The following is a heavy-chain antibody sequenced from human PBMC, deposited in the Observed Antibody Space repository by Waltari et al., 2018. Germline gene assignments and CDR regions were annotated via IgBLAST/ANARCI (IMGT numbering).Heavy chain of an antibody. Sequence: EVQLVESGGGLVQPGGSLRLSCAASGFTFSSYEMNRVRQAPGKGLEWVSYISSSGSTIYYADSVKGRFTISRDNAKNSLYLQMNSLRAEDTAVYYCARDQGYYYGMDVWGQGTTVTVSS. CDR2: ISSSGSTI. CDR3: ARDQGYYYGMDV. V-gene: IGHV3-48*03. CDR1: GFTFSSYE. J-gene: IGHJ6*02.